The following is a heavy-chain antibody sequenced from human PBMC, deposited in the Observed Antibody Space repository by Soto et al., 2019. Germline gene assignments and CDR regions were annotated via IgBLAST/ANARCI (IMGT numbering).Heavy chain of an antibody. J-gene: IGHJ4*02. CDR3: ARDIDYDSSGYYYSFRY. D-gene: IGHD3-22*01. CDR2: IIPIFGTA. Sequence: SVKVSCKASGGTFSSYSISWVRQAPGQGLEWMGGIIPIFGTANYAQKFQGRVTITADESTSTAYMELSSLRSEDTAVYYCARDIDYDSSGYYYSFRYWGQGTLVTVSS. V-gene: IGHV1-69*13. CDR1: GGTFSSYS.